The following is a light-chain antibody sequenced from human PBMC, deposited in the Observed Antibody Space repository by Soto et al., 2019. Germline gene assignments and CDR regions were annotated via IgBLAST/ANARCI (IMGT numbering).Light chain of an antibody. CDR3: QQFNSLWT. J-gene: IGKJ1*01. V-gene: IGKV1-5*01. Sequence: DIQMTQSPSTLSASVGDRVIITCRASQSISSWLAWYQQKPGKAPKLLIYDASSLESGVPSRFSGSGSGTEFTLTISSLQPDDFATYYCQQFNSLWTFGQGTKVEI. CDR2: DAS. CDR1: QSISSW.